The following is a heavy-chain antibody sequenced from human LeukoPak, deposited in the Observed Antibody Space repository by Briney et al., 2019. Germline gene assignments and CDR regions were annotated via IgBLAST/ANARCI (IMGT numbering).Heavy chain of an antibody. CDR2: ISSSSDYT. CDR3: ASLGSLRGLIMHDY. J-gene: IGHJ4*02. V-gene: IGHV3-11*03. CDR1: GFTFSDYY. Sequence: GGSLRLSCAASGFTFSDYYMNWIRQAPGKGLEWVSYISSSSDYTNYADSVKGRFTISRDNAKNSLYLQMNSLRAEDTAVYYCASLGSLRGLIMHDYWGQETLVTVSS. D-gene: IGHD3-10*01.